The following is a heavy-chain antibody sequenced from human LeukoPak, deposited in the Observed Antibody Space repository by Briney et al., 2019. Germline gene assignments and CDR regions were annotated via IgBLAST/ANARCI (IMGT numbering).Heavy chain of an antibody. J-gene: IGHJ4*02. D-gene: IGHD6-13*01. CDR2: MNPNSGNT. V-gene: IGHV1-8*03. Sequence: GASVKVSCKASGYTFTSYDINWVRQATGQGLEWMGWMNPNSGNTGYAQKFQGRVTITRNTSISIAYMELSSLRSEDTAVYYCARESHHGYSSSWYPFDYWGQGTLVTVSS. CDR1: GYTFTSYD. CDR3: ARESHHGYSSSWYPFDY.